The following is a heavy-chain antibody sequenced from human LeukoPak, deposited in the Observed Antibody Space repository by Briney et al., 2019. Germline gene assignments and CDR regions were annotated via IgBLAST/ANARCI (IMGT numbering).Heavy chain of an antibody. D-gene: IGHD3-3*01. Sequence: GGSLRLSCAASGFTLSTYWMTWVRQAPGRGLEWVGNIKEDGSEENYVDSVKGRFTISRDNAKNSLCLQMNSLRAEDTAVYYCARVGGSASGYYDFWSGYYTYYYYGMDVWGQGTTVTVSS. CDR3: ARVGGSASGYYDFWSGYYTYYYYGMDV. CDR2: IKEDGSEE. V-gene: IGHV3-7*01. CDR1: GFTLSTYW. J-gene: IGHJ6*02.